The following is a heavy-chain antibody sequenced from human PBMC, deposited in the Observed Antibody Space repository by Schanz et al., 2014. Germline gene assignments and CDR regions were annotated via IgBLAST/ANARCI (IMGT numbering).Heavy chain of an antibody. J-gene: IGHJ3*01. Sequence: QVQLQQWGAGLLKPSETLSLTCAVYGGSFSGYYWTWIRQPPGKGLEWIGEIHHSGSTNYNPSLKSRVTISVDKSKNQFSLILSSMTAADTAVYYCTRSTLWSYDVWGRGTMVIVSS. V-gene: IGHV4-34*01. CDR1: GGSFSGYY. CDR3: TRSTLWSYDV. D-gene: IGHD2-21*01. CDR2: IHHSGST.